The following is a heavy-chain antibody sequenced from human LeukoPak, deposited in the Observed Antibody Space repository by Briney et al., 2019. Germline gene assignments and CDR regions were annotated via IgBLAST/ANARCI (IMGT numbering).Heavy chain of an antibody. CDR1: GGSISSYY. Sequence: PSETLSLTCTVSGGSISSYYWSWIRQPPGKRLEWIGYIYHSGSTNYNPSLKSRLTISVDTSKNQFSLMLSSVTAADTAVYYCARSLYYYGSDSFDIWGQGTMVSVSS. D-gene: IGHD3-10*01. V-gene: IGHV4-59*01. J-gene: IGHJ3*02. CDR2: IYHSGST. CDR3: ARSLYYYGSDSFDI.